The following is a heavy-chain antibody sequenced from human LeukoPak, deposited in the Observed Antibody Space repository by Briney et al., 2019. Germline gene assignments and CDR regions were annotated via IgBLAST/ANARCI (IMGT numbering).Heavy chain of an antibody. D-gene: IGHD2-2*01. CDR2: FDPEGGET. J-gene: IGHJ4*02. V-gene: IGHV1-24*01. CDR1: GYTLTELS. CDR3: ATVPSYCSSTSCYVFDY. Sequence: ASVKVSCTVSGYTLTELSMHWVRQAPGKGLEWMGGFDPEGGETIYAQKFQGRVTMTEDTSTDTAYMELSSLRSEDTAVYYCATVPSYCSSTSCYVFDYWGQGTLVTVSS.